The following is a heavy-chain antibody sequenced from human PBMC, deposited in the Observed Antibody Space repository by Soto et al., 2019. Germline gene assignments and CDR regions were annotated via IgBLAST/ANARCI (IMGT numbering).Heavy chain of an antibody. J-gene: IGHJ3*01. CDR3: ASLNFDILTGYYAFDL. CDR2: ISYSGST. Sequence: SETLSLTCTFSGVSIRVYYWSWIRQSPEKGLEYIGYISYSGSTNYNPSLKSRVTTSLDTSKNQFSLKLSSVTAADTAIYYCASLNFDILTGYYAFDLWGQGTMVT. D-gene: IGHD3-9*01. CDR1: GVSIRVYY. V-gene: IGHV4-59*08.